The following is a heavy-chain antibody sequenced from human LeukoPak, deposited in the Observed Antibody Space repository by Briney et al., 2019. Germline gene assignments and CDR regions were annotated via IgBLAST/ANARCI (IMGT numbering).Heavy chain of an antibody. CDR3: ARVRYSGSPDY. Sequence: SETLSLTCAVYGGSFSGYYWSWIRQPPGKGLEWIGEINHSGSTNYNPSLKSRVTISVDTSKNQFPLKLSSVTAADTAVYYCARVRYSGSPDYWGQGTLVTVSS. J-gene: IGHJ4*02. CDR1: GGSFSGYY. CDR2: INHSGST. V-gene: IGHV4-34*01. D-gene: IGHD5-12*01.